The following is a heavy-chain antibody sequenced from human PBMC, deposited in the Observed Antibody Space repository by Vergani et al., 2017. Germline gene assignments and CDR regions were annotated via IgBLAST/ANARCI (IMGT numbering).Heavy chain of an antibody. V-gene: IGHV4-39*01. CDR2: IYYSGST. Sequence: QLQLQESGPGLVKPSENLSLTCTVSGGSISSSSYYWGWIRQPPGKGLEWIGSIYYSGSTYYNPSLKSRVTISVDTSKNQFSLKLSSVTAADTAVYYCARLGYCSSTSCSRYMDVWGKGTTVTVSS. CDR1: GGSISSSSYY. D-gene: IGHD2-2*01. J-gene: IGHJ6*03. CDR3: ARLGYCSSTSCSRYMDV.